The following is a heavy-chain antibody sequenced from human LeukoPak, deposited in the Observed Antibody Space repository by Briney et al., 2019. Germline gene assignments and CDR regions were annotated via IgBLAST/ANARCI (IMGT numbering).Heavy chain of an antibody. CDR3: ARDRGGSYSAIDY. CDR1: GITLSNYG. CDR2: ISGSGGGT. Sequence: GGSLRLSCAVSGITLSNYGMSWVRQAPGKGLEWVAGISGSGGGTNYADSVKGRFTISRDNPKNTLYLQMNSLRAEDTAVYYCARDRGGSYSAIDYWGQGTLVTVSS. V-gene: IGHV3-23*01. J-gene: IGHJ4*02. D-gene: IGHD1-26*01.